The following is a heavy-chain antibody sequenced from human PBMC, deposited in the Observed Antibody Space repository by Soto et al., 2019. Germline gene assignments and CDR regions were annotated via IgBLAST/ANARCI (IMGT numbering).Heavy chain of an antibody. CDR2: DSHIGGGT. CDR1: GLTIKNHG. Sequence: EVQLLESGGDLIQPGGSLRLSCVGSGLTIKNHGMYWVRQAPGKGLEWVSGDSHIGGGTFYRDSVKGRFIISRDNSRNTMYLQMNNLRVDDTATYYCTIRGYSSSSYFDVWGRGTLVTVSS. CDR3: TIRGYSSSSYFDV. J-gene: IGHJ4*02. V-gene: IGHV3-23*01. D-gene: IGHD3-10*01.